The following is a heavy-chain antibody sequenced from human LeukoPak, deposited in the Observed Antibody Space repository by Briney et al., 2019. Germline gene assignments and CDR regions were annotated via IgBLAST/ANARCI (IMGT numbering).Heavy chain of an antibody. CDR3: ARTTDYYDSSGSWYNWFDP. J-gene: IGHJ5*02. CDR2: IYYSGST. CDR1: GFTFSSYA. V-gene: IGHV4-59*01. Sequence: GSLRLSCAASGFTFSSYAMSWVRQAPGKGLEWIGYIYYSGSTNYNPSLKSRVTISVDTSKNQFSLKLSSVTAADTAVYYCARTTDYYDSSGSWYNWFDPWGQGTLVTVSS. D-gene: IGHD3-22*01.